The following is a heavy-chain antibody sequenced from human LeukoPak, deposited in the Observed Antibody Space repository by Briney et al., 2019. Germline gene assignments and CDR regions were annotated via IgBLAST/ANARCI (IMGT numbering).Heavy chain of an antibody. J-gene: IGHJ4*02. Sequence: GGSLRLSCAASGFTFSSYAMSWVRQAPGKGLEWVSAISGSGGSTYYADSVKGRFTISRDNSKNTLYLQMNSLRAEDTAVYYCARAPYYYGSGYAFDIWGQGTLVTVSS. V-gene: IGHV3-23*01. CDR3: ARAPYYYGSGYAFDI. D-gene: IGHD3-10*01. CDR1: GFTFSSYA. CDR2: ISGSGGST.